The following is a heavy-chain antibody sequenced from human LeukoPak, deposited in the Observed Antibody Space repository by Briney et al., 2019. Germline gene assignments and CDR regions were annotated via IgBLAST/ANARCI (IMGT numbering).Heavy chain of an antibody. V-gene: IGHV3-53*01. J-gene: IGHJ4*02. CDR3: ARGVLYSSGWFYFDY. CDR2: IYSGGST. Sequence: GGSLRLSCAASGFTVSSNYMSWVRQAPGKGLEWVSVIYSGGSTYYADSVKGRFTISRDNTKNTLYLQMNSLRAEDTAVYYCARGVLYSSGWFYFDYWGQGTLVTVSS. CDR1: GFTVSSNY. D-gene: IGHD6-19*01.